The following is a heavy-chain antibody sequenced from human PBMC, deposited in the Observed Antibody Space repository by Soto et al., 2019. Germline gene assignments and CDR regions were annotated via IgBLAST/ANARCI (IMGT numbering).Heavy chain of an antibody. CDR1: GGSISSHY. Sequence: LSLTCTVSGGSISSHYWSWIRQPAGKGLEWIGRIYASGSTNYNPSLKSRVTMSLDTSRNQFSLKLTSVTAADTAMYYCARAGGYEVQGSNWFGPWGRGILVTVSS. CDR2: IYASGST. CDR3: ARAGGYEVQGSNWFGP. J-gene: IGHJ5*02. V-gene: IGHV4-4*07. D-gene: IGHD5-12*01.